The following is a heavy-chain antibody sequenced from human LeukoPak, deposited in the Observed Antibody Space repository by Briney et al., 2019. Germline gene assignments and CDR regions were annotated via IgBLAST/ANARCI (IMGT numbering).Heavy chain of an antibody. CDR1: GYTFTSYA. D-gene: IGHD3-22*01. Sequence: ASVKVSCKASGYTFTSYAMHWVRQAPGRRLEWMGWINAGNGNTKYSQKFQGRVTITRDTSASTAYMELSSLRSEDTAVYYCVGVGYDSSGYYSFDYWGQGTLVTVSS. J-gene: IGHJ4*02. CDR2: INAGNGNT. CDR3: VGVGYDSSGYYSFDY. V-gene: IGHV1-3*01.